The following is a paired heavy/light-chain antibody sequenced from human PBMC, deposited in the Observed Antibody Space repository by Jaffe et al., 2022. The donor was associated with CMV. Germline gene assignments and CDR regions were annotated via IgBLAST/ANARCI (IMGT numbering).Heavy chain of an antibody. CDR3: AREQSTNYDILTGYYHTPTWYFDL. CDR2: IYYSGST. Sequence: QVQLQESGPGLVKPSETLSLTCTVSGGSISSYYWSWIRQPPGKGLEWIGYIYYSGSTNYNPSLKSRVTISVDTSKNQFSLKLSSVTAADTAVYYCAREQSTNYDILTGYYHTPTWYFDLWGRGTLVTVSS. J-gene: IGHJ2*01. V-gene: IGHV4-59*01. D-gene: IGHD3-9*01. CDR1: GGSISSYY.
Light chain of an antibody. V-gene: IGKV1-39*01. J-gene: IGKJ1*01. Sequence: DIQMTQSPSSLSASVGDRVTITCRASQSISSYLNWYQQKPGKAPKLLIYAASSLQSGVPSRFSGSGSGTDFTLTISSLQPEDFATYYCQQSYSTRTFGQGTKVEIK. CDR2: AAS. CDR1: QSISSY. CDR3: QQSYSTRT.